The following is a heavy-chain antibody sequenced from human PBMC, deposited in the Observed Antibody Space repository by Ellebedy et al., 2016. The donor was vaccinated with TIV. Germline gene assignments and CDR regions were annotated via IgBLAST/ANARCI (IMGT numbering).Heavy chain of an antibody. CDR2: IYPGDSDT. D-gene: IGHD2-2*01. CDR1: GYPFTTYW. V-gene: IGHV5-51*01. Sequence: GESLKISCKGSGYPFTTYWIGWVRQMPGKGLEWMGIIYPGDSDTRSSPSFQAQVTISADKSIGTAYLHWSSLKASDSAMYYWATPYSTRRHVGYWGQGTLVTVSS. CDR3: ATPYSTRRHVGY. J-gene: IGHJ4*02.